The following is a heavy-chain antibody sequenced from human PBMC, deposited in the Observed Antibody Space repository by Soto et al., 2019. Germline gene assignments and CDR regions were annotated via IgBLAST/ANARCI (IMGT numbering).Heavy chain of an antibody. V-gene: IGHV5-51*01. CDR2: IYPGDSHV. D-gene: IGHD6-6*01. CDR1: GNSFTTHW. J-gene: IGHJ4*02. CDR3: ARLHYSSSFSVY. Sequence: PGESLQIRCQHSGNSFTTHWIGRVRQMPGKGLEWMGLIYPGDSHVRYGPSFQGQVTISIDRSTTTAYLQWSSLKASDTAIYYCARLHYSSSFSVYWGQGTLVTVSS.